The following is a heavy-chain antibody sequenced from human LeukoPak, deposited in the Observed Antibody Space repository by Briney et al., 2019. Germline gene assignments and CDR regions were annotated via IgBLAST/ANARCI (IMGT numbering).Heavy chain of an antibody. Sequence: SETLSLTCTVSGGSISSGSYYWSWIRQPPGKGLEWIGFIYYSGGGPEGVGNTNYNPSVKSRVTISLDTSKNQFSLKMKSVIAADTAVYYCARRVQYYDFWSGPYYFDYWGQGTLVTVSS. CDR1: GGSISSGSYY. CDR3: ARRVQYYDFWSGPYYFDY. J-gene: IGHJ4*02. CDR2: IYYSGGGPEGVGNT. D-gene: IGHD3-3*01. V-gene: IGHV4-61*01.